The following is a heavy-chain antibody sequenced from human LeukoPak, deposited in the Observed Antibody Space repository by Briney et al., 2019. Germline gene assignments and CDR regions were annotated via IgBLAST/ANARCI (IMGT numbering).Heavy chain of an antibody. CDR2: INHSGST. D-gene: IGHD4-17*01. CDR1: GGSFSGYY. Sequence: PSETLSLTCAVYGGSFSGYYWSWIRQPPGKGLEWIGEINHSGSTNYNPSLKSRVTISVDTSKNRFSLKLSSVTAADTAVYYCARGRLEETTVTTTDDYWGQGTLVTVSS. J-gene: IGHJ4*02. CDR3: ARGRLEETTVTTTDDY. V-gene: IGHV4-34*01.